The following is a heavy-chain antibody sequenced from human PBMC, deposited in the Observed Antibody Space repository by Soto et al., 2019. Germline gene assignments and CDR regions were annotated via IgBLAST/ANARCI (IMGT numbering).Heavy chain of an antibody. D-gene: IGHD6-6*01. CDR3: ARLLGSSSLYFYGMDL. CDR2: IYPGDSDT. CDR1: AYMFTRNW. Sequence: GESLKISCTGSAYMFTRNWIGWVRQMPGKGLEWMGIIYPGDSDTRYSPSFQGQVTMSADRSISTAYLKWSSLKASDTAIYYCARLLGSSSLYFYGMDLWGQGTTVTVSS. V-gene: IGHV5-51*01. J-gene: IGHJ6*02.